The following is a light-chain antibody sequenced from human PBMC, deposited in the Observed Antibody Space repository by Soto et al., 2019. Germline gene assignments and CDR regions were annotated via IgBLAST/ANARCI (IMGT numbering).Light chain of an antibody. J-gene: IGKJ1*01. CDR3: QQYVSWT. Sequence: EIVLTQSPGTLSVSPGERATLSCRASQTISSNYLAWYQQKPGQAPSLLIYGTSSRATGIPDRFSGSGSGTDFTLTISRLEPEDSAIYYCQQYVSWTFGQGTKVESK. CDR1: QTISSNY. V-gene: IGKV3-20*01. CDR2: GTS.